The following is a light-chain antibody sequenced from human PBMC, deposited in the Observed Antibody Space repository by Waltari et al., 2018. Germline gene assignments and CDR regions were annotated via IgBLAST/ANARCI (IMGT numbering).Light chain of an antibody. CDR3: QQYNSYSYT. CDR2: RAS. CDR1: ETISNW. Sequence: DIQMTQSPSTLSASVGDRVPIPCRASETISNWLAWYQQKPGKAPKLLIYRASNLQSGVPSRFSGSGSGTEFTLTISSLQPDDFATYYCQQYNSYSYTFGQGTKLEIK. J-gene: IGKJ2*01. V-gene: IGKV1-5*03.